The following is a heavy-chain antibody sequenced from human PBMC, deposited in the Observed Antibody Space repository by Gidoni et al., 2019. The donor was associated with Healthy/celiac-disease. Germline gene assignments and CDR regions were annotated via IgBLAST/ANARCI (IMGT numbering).Heavy chain of an antibody. CDR3: ARDTSVVVAAGLGY. Sequence: QVQLVESGGGLVKPGGSLRLSCAASAFTFSDYYMSWIRQAPGKGREWVSYISSSSSYTNYADSVKGRFTISRDNAKNSLYLQMNSLRAEDTAVYYCARDTSVVVAAGLGYWGQGTLVTVSS. CDR2: ISSSSSYT. V-gene: IGHV3-11*05. D-gene: IGHD2-15*01. J-gene: IGHJ4*02. CDR1: AFTFSDYY.